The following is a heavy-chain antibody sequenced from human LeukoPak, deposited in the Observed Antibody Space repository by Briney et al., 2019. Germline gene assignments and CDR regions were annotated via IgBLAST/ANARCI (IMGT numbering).Heavy chain of an antibody. Sequence: GGSLRLSCAASGFTFGSYGMSWVRQAPGKGLGWVSFITPNADRTSYADSVEGRFTISRDNPRNTLYMQMNSLRDEDTALYYCAIMHGYYDGSGYWVQWGQGALVTVSS. J-gene: IGHJ1*01. CDR3: AIMHGYYDGSGYWVQ. CDR1: GFTFGSYG. V-gene: IGHV3-23*01. CDR2: ITPNADRT. D-gene: IGHD3-22*01.